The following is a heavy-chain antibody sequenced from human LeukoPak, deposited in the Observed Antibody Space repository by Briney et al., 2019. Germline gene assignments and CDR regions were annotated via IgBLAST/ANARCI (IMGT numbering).Heavy chain of an antibody. J-gene: IGHJ5*02. CDR3: PRVYHFGCGYGRGFDP. CDR1: GGSISSYY. V-gene: IGHV4-59*01. D-gene: IGHD3-3*01. Sequence: SETLSLTCTVSGGSISSYYWSWIRQPPGKGLEWIGYIYYSGSTNYNPSLKSRVTISVDTSKNQFSLKLSSVTAADTAVYFCPRVYHFGCGYGRGFDPWGQGTLVTVSS. CDR2: IYYSGST.